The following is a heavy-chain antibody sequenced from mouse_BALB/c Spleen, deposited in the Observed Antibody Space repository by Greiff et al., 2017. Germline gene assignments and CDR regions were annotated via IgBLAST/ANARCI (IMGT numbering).Heavy chain of an antibody. CDR3: AREQLGPFAY. J-gene: IGHJ3*01. V-gene: IGHV2-9*02. CDR2: IWAGGST. Sequence: VKVEESGPGLVAPSQSLSITCTVSGFSLTSYGVHWVRQPPGKGLEWLGVIWAGGSTNYNSALMSRLSISKDNSKSQVFLKMNSLQTDDTAMYYCAREQLGPFAYWGQGTLVTVSA. CDR1: GFSLTSYG. D-gene: IGHD3-1*01.